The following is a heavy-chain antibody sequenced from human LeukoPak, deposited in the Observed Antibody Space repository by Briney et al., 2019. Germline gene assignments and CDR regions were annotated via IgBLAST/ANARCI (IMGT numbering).Heavy chain of an antibody. D-gene: IGHD6-13*01. Sequence: SETLSLTCTVFGGPITGYYWSWIRQPPGKGLEWIGYVSYRGSTNYSPSLKSRVTISVDTSKNQFSLKLSSVTAADTAVYYCARPYSSNWYDAFHFWGQGTMVTVSS. CDR2: VSYRGST. V-gene: IGHV4-59*01. CDR1: GGPITGYY. J-gene: IGHJ3*01. CDR3: ARPYSSNWYDAFHF.